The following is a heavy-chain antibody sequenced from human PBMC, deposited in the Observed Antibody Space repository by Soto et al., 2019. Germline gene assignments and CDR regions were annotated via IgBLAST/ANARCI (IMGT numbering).Heavy chain of an antibody. CDR2: ISAYNGNT. CDR1: GYTFTSYG. V-gene: IGHV1-18*01. Sequence: VASVKVSCKASGYTFTSYGISWVRQAPGQGLEWMGWISAYNGNTNYAQKLQGRVTMTTDTSTSTAYMELRSLRSDDTAVYYCARGRTLTGYSGYDFSGWFDHWGQGTLVTVSS. J-gene: IGHJ5*02. D-gene: IGHD5-12*01. CDR3: ARGRTLTGYSGYDFSGWFDH.